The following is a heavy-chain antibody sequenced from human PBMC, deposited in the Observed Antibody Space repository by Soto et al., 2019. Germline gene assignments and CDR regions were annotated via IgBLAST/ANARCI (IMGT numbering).Heavy chain of an antibody. CDR3: ARGLDWRRSLGP. D-gene: IGHD3-9*01. J-gene: IGHJ5*02. V-gene: IGHV1-8*01. CDR1: GYTFTSYD. CDR2: MNPNSGNT. Sequence: QVQLVQSGAEVKKPGASVKVSCKASGYTFTSYDINWVRQATGQGLEWMGWMNPNSGNTGDAQKCQGRVAATRNTYITTSHTKPCSLKSEDMAVYNSARGLDWRRSLGPWGKGTVVTVPS.